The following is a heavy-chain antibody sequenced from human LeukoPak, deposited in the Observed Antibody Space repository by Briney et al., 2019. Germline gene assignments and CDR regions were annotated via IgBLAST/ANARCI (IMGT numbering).Heavy chain of an antibody. J-gene: IGHJ6*02. D-gene: IGHD3-9*01. CDR1: GGSISSGDYY. CDR2: IYYSGSA. Sequence: SETLSLTCTVSGGSISSGDYYWSWIRQPPGKGLEWIGYIYYSGSAYYNPSLKSRVTISVDTSKNQFSLKLSSVTAADTAVYYCARGSVLRYFDWLAAIYYYGMDVWGQGTTVTVSS. V-gene: IGHV4-30-4*01. CDR3: ARGSVLRYFDWLAAIYYYGMDV.